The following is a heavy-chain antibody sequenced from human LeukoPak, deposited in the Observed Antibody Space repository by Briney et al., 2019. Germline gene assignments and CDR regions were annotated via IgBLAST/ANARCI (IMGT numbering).Heavy chain of an antibody. J-gene: IGHJ6*03. CDR3: ARDLPTARQGIYYMDV. Sequence: ASVKVSCKASGCTFTSYAMNWVRQAPGQGLEWMGWINTNTGNPTYAQGFTGRFVFSLDTSVSTAYLQISSLKAEDTAVYYCARDLPTARQGIYYMDVRGKGTTVTVSS. D-gene: IGHD6-6*01. V-gene: IGHV7-4-1*02. CDR1: GCTFTSYA. CDR2: INTNTGNP.